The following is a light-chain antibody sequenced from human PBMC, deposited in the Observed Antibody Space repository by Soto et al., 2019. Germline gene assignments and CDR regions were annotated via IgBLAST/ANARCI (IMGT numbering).Light chain of an antibody. CDR1: SNDVGSNNL. V-gene: IGLV2-23*01. CDR2: EGN. CDR3: WAYGGVNTLYV. J-gene: IGLJ1*01. Sequence: QSALAQPASVSGSPGQSITISCTGTSNDVGSNNLVSWYQQHPGKVPKLMIFEGNKRPSGVSNRFSGSKSGNTASLTISGLQAEDEADYYRWAYGGVNTLYVFGTGTKLTVL.